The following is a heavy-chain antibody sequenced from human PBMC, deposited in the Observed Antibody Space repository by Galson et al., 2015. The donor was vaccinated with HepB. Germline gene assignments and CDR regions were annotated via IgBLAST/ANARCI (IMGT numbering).Heavy chain of an antibody. CDR1: GVTFSGSA. CDR3: IRMADLSGYSSS. V-gene: IGHV3-73*01. J-gene: IGHJ4*02. D-gene: IGHD6-13*01. Sequence: SLRLSCAGSGVTFSGSAMHWVRQTSGKGLEWVGRIRSKASNYATAYAASVKGRFTISRDDSKNTAYLHMKSLKTEDTAVYYCIRMADLSGYSSSWGQGTLVTVSS. CDR2: IRSKASNYAT.